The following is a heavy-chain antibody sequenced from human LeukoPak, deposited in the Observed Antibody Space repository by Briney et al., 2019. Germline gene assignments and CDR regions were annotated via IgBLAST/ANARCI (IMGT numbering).Heavy chain of an antibody. CDR3: ARDRAANQDWVEFDP. Sequence: GGSLRLSCAVSGFRVSDYMSWVRQAPGKGLEWVGLIRDSGEAFYADFARGRLAISRDESENTLYLQMNSLRVEDTAVYFCARDRAANQDWVEFDPWGQGTPVIVSS. D-gene: IGHD3/OR15-3a*01. J-gene: IGHJ5*02. V-gene: IGHV3-66*03. CDR1: GFRVSDY. CDR2: IRDSGEA.